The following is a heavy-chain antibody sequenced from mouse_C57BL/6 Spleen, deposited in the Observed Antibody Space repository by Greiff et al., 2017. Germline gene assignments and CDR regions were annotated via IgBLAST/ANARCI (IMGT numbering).Heavy chain of an antibody. D-gene: IGHD4-1*01. Sequence: EVQLVESGPGMVKPSQSLSLTCTVTGYSITSGYDWHWIRHFPGNKLEWMGYISYSGSTNYNPSLKSRISITHDTSKNHFFLKLNSVTTEDTATYYCARGLGWGYFDYWGQGTTLTVSS. V-gene: IGHV3-1*01. CDR1: GYSITSGYD. CDR2: ISYSGST. CDR3: ARGLGWGYFDY. J-gene: IGHJ2*01.